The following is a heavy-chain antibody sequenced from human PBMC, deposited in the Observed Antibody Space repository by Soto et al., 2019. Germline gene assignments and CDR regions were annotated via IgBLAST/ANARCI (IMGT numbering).Heavy chain of an antibody. J-gene: IGHJ6*02. D-gene: IGHD2-15*01. CDR1: GESISSYY. Sequence: VQLQESGPGLVKPSETLSLTCTVSGESISSYYWSWIRQPAGKGLEWIGRIYISGSTDYNPSLKSRVSMSVDRSKNQFSLKLTSVTAADTAVYYCVRDCSGGGCYSDYGMDVWGQGTTVTVSS. CDR2: IYISGST. V-gene: IGHV4-4*07. CDR3: VRDCSGGGCYSDYGMDV.